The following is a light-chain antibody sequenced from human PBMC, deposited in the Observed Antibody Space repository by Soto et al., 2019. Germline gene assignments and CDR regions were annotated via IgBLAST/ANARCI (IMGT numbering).Light chain of an antibody. CDR3: SSYTSSSTVV. CDR1: SSDIGGYNY. J-gene: IGLJ2*01. Sequence: QSALTQPASVSGSPGQSITISCTGTSSDIGGYNYVSWYQQHPGKAPKLMIYDVSNRPSGVSNRFSGSKSGNTASLTISGLQAEDAADYYCSSYTSSSTVVFGGGTKLIVL. V-gene: IGLV2-14*01. CDR2: DVS.